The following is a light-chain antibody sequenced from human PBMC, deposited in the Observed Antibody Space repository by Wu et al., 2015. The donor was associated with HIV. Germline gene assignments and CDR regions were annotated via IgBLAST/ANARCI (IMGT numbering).Light chain of an antibody. CDR2: GAS. Sequence: IQLTQSPSSLSASTGDKVTITCRASQDIGSYLGWYQQKPGRAPKLMIYGASTLESGVPSRFTGSGSGTHFSLTITCLQSEDFATYYCQQYDSFPFTFGGGTKVDVK. CDR1: QDIGSY. CDR3: QQYDSFPFT. J-gene: IGKJ4*01. V-gene: IGKV1-8*01.